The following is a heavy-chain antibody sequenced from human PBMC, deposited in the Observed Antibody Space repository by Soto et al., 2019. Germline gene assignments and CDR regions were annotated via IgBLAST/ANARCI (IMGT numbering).Heavy chain of an antibody. D-gene: IGHD3-22*01. J-gene: IGHJ4*02. CDR3: AKQSKGVTMIVVDN. CDR1: GFTFSSYG. V-gene: IGHV3-30*18. CDR2: ISYDGSNK. Sequence: QVQLVESGGGVVPPGRSLRLSCAASGFTFSSYGMHWVRQAPGKGLEWVAVISYDGSNKYYADSVKGRFTISRDNSTNTLYLQMNSLRAEDTAVYYCAKQSKGVTMIVVDNWGQGTLVTVSS.